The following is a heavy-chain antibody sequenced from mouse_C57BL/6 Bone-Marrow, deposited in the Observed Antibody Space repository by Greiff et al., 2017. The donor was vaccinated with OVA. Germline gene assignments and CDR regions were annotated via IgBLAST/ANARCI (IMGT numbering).Heavy chain of an antibody. CDR2: IDPETGGT. V-gene: IGHV1-15*01. CDR3: TREEDSNY. Sequence: QVQLQQSGAELVRPGASVTLSCKASGYTFTDYEMHWVKQTPVHGLEWIGAIDPETGGTAYNQKFKGKAILTADKASSTAYMELRSLTSEDAAVYYCTREEDSNYWGQGTTLTVAS. D-gene: IGHD2-5*01. CDR1: GYTFTDYE. J-gene: IGHJ2*01.